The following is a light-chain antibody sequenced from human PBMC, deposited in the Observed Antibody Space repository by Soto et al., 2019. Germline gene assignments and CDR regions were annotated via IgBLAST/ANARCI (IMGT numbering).Light chain of an antibody. CDR2: GAS. CDR1: QNIISTY. J-gene: IGKJ5*01. V-gene: IGKV3-20*01. CDR3: QQYGSSPIT. Sequence: EILLTQSPGTLSLSPGERATLSCRASQNIISTYLAWYQQRPGQAPRLVIFGASSRSTGIPDRFSGSGSGTDFTLTISRLEPEDFAVYFCQQYGSSPITFGQGTRLEIK.